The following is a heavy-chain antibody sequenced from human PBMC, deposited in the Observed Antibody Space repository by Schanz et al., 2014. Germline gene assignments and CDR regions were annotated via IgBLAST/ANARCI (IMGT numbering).Heavy chain of an antibody. D-gene: IGHD1-26*01. CDR3: ARGFLASGGKTFDC. Sequence: QVQLVQSGAEVKKPGASVKLSCEASGYTFTSYFLHWVRQAPGQGPEWMGIIHPSGGSTNYAQQFLGRPTMTRDTSTNTVYMNLSSLTSADTAVYYCARGFLASGGKTFDCWGQGTLVTVSS. J-gene: IGHJ4*02. V-gene: IGHV1-46*01. CDR2: IHPSGGST. CDR1: GYTFTSYF.